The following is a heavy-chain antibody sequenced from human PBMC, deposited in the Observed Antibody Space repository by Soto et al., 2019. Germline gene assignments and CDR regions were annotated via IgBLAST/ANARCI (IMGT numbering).Heavy chain of an antibody. CDR2: ISGSGGST. J-gene: IGHJ6*02. V-gene: IGHV3-23*01. CDR1: GFTFSSYA. Sequence: GGSLRLSCAASGFTFSSYAMSWVRQAPGKGLEWVSAISGSGGSTYYADSVKGRFTISRDNSKNTLYLQMNSLRAEDTAVYYCAKDTIAARRVGGMDVWGQGTTVTVSS. CDR3: AKDTIAARRVGGMDV. D-gene: IGHD6-6*01.